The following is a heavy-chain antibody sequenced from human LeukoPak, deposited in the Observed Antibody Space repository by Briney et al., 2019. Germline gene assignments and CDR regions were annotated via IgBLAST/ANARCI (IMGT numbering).Heavy chain of an antibody. D-gene: IGHD6-6*01. J-gene: IGHJ4*02. V-gene: IGHV1-2*02. CDR2: INPNSGGT. CDR1: GYTFTGYY. CDR3: FSSASIAERGVY. Sequence: ASVKVSCKASGYTFTGYYMHWVRQAPGQGPEWMGWINPNSGGTNYAQKFQGKVTMTRDTSISTAYMELSRLRSADTAVYYCFSSASIAERGVYWGQGTLVTVSS.